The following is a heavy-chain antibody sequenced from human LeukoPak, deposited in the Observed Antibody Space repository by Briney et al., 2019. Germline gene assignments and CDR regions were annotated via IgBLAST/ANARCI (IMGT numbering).Heavy chain of an antibody. J-gene: IGHJ4*02. CDR1: VGSFSGYH. CDR3: ARQVVSRAYYGVYTYYFDY. Sequence: PSETLSLTCAVYVGSFSGYHWSWIRQPPGKGLEWIGEINDSGNTNCKSSLKSRVTISADRSKNQFSLKMTSVTAADTAVYYCARQVVSRAYYGVYTYYFDYWGQGTLVTVSS. V-gene: IGHV4-34*01. CDR2: INDSGNT. D-gene: IGHD5/OR15-5a*01.